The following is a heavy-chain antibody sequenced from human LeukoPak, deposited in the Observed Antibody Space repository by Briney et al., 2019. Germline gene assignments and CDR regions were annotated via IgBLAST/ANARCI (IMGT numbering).Heavy chain of an antibody. Sequence: GGSLRLSCAASGFTFSTYWMSWVRQAPGKGLEWVAILNQDGSEKYYVDSVKGRFTISRDNAENSLYQQMNSLRVEDTAIYYCARRRGDVWGQGTTVTASS. CDR3: ARRRGDV. CDR1: GFTFSTYW. CDR2: LNQDGSEK. V-gene: IGHV3-7*05. J-gene: IGHJ6*02.